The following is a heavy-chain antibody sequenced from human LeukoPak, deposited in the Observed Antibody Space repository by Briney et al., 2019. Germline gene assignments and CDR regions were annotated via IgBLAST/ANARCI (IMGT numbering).Heavy chain of an antibody. J-gene: IGHJ4*02. D-gene: IGHD6-19*01. CDR2: IYSDGST. CDR1: GFNVSSNY. CDR3: ARGSSDWYSYLDY. V-gene: IGHV3-66*01. Sequence: GGSRRLSCAASGFNVSSNYMNWVRQVPGKGLEWVSVIYSDGSTYYADSVKGRFIISRDNSKNTLFLQMNSLRAEDTAVYYCARGSSDWYSYLDYWGQGTLVTASS.